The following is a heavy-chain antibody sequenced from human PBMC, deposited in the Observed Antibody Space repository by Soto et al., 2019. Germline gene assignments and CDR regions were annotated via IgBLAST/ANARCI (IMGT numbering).Heavy chain of an antibody. CDR1: GYTFSDFD. J-gene: IGHJ6*02. CDR3: ARGNPFNYAGFDV. CDR2: MNAKSGDT. Sequence: RASVKVSCKASGYTFSDFDINWLRQASGQGPEWMGWMNAKSGDTFFAQRFQGKFNMTWDTSLSTAYMEVGSLTSDDTAIYYCARGNPFNYAGFDVRGQGTTVTVSS. D-gene: IGHD3-16*01. V-gene: IGHV1-8*01.